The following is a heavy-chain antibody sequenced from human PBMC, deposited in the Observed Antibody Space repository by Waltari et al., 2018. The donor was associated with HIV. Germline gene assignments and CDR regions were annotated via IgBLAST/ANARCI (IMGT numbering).Heavy chain of an antibody. CDR2: ISHSGTT. D-gene: IGHD1-7*01. CDR1: SGSFNVYY. CDR3: VRGNWNYGDYYYGMDG. Sequence: QVQLHQWGTGLLKPSETLSLTCAVYSGSFNVYYWTWVRQRPGKGLEWVGEISHSGTTNYNPSRKSGGTISVDTSKNQFSLRLRSVTSKDSATYFCVRGNWNYGDYYYGMDGWGQGTIVTVSS. V-gene: IGHV4-34*01. J-gene: IGHJ6*02.